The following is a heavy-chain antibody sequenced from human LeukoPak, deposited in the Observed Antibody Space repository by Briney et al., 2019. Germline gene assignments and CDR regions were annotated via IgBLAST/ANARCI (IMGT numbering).Heavy chain of an antibody. CDR2: INSDGSST. J-gene: IGHJ4*02. Sequence: GGSLRLSCAASGFTFSSYWMHWVRQAPGKGLVWVSRINSDGSSTSYADSVKGRFTISRDNAKNSLYLQINSLKVEDRAVYYCAAGGWYLAYWGQGTLVTVSS. V-gene: IGHV3-74*01. D-gene: IGHD6-19*01. CDR3: AAGGWYLAY. CDR1: GFTFSSYW.